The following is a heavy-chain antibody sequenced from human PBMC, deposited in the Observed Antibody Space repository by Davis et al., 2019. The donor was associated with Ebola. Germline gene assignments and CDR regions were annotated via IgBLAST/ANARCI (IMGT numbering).Heavy chain of an antibody. CDR3: ARDQHSNYFYYGMDV. CDR2: IWYDGSKK. D-gene: IGHD4-11*01. Sequence: GESLKISCAASGFTFRSYGMHWVRQAPGKGLEWVAVIWYDGSKKYYSDSVKGRFTISRDNSKNTLYLQMNSLRAEDTAVYYCARDQHSNYFYYGMDVWGQGTTVTVSS. V-gene: IGHV3-33*01. J-gene: IGHJ6*02. CDR1: GFTFRSYG.